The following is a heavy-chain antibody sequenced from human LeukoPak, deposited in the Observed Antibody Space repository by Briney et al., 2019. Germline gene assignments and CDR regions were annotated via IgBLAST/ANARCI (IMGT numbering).Heavy chain of an antibody. CDR1: GGSISSGGYY. D-gene: IGHD3-10*01. J-gene: IGHJ3*01. Sequence: SETLSLTCTVSGGSISSGGYYWSWIRQHPGKGLEWIGYIYYTGHKNYNPSLKSRVTISVDMSRNDFSLELTSVTATDTAVYFCARFMVRGANWFAFDAWGLGTMVTVSS. V-gene: IGHV4-61*03. CDR3: ARFMVRGANWFAFDA. CDR2: IYYTGHK.